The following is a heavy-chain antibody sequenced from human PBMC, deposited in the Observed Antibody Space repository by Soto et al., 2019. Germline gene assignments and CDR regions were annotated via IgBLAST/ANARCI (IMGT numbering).Heavy chain of an antibody. Sequence: ASVKVSCKASGYIFTSYGISWVRQAPGQGLEWMGWISAYSGGTNYAQKFQGWVTMTRDTSISTAYMELSRLRSDDTAVYYCARSRRDSSDYYYYGMDVWGQGTTVTVSS. CDR1: GYIFTSYG. D-gene: IGHD6-19*01. CDR2: ISAYSGGT. V-gene: IGHV1-2*04. J-gene: IGHJ6*02. CDR3: ARSRRDSSDYYYYGMDV.